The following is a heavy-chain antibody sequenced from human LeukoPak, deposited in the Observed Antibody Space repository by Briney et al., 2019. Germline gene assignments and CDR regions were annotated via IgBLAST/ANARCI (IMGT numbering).Heavy chain of an antibody. Sequence: SETLSLTCTVSGGSIRSSSYYYWGWIRQPPGKGLEWIGSIYYSGSTYYNPSLKSRVTISVDTSKNHFSLKLSSVTAADTAVYFCARLTSSGSGLGQVFLDPWGQGTLVTVSS. J-gene: IGHJ5*02. V-gene: IGHV4-39*01. CDR2: IYYSGST. D-gene: IGHD6-19*01. CDR3: ARLTSSGSGLGQVFLDP. CDR1: GGSIRSSSYYY.